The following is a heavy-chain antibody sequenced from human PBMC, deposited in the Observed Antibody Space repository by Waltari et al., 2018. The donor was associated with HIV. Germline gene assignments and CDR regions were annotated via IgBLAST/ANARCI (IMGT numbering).Heavy chain of an antibody. D-gene: IGHD3-22*01. Sequence: QVYLVQSGPEVKRPGASVKLSCKAYGYNFINFDVNWVRQAAGQGPEWLGWMNPNSGNTASPYIFEERVTMTTDVSTATAYMEMSGLTPEDTAIYYCARNSSAKGNRYFYYGLDVWGQGTPVTV. CDR2: MNPNSGNT. CDR1: GYNFINFD. CDR3: ARNSSAKGNRYFYYGLDV. V-gene: IGHV1-8*02. J-gene: IGHJ6*02.